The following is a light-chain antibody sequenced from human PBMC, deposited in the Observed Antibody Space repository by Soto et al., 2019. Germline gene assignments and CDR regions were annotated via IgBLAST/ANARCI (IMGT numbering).Light chain of an antibody. CDR1: QSVNSNY. CDR2: GAS. Sequence: EIVLTQSPGTLSLSPGERATLSCRASQSVNSNYLAWYQQKPGQAPRLLIYGASSRATGIPDRISGSGSGAIFTLTISRLEPEDFAVYYCQQYGDSPKTFGQGTRWIS. J-gene: IGKJ1*01. CDR3: QQYGDSPKT. V-gene: IGKV3-20*01.